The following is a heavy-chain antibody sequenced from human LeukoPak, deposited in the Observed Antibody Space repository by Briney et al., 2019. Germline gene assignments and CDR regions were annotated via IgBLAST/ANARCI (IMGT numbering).Heavy chain of an antibody. CDR3: ARDQDYDILTGYYSPYYYYGMDV. CDR1: GFTFSSYG. D-gene: IGHD3-9*01. J-gene: IGHJ6*02. V-gene: IGHV3-33*01. Sequence: PGGSLRLSCAASGFTFSSYGMHWVRQAPGKGLEWVAVIWYDGSNKYYADSVKGRFTISRDNSKNTPYLQMNSLRAEDTAVYYCARDQDYDILTGYYSPYYYYGMDVWGQGTTVTVSS. CDR2: IWYDGSNK.